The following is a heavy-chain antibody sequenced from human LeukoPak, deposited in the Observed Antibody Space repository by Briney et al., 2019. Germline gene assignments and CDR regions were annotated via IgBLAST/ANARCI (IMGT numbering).Heavy chain of an antibody. CDR2: IRYDGSNK. CDR3: ARDYGDPPGDDAFDI. V-gene: IGHV3-30*02. D-gene: IGHD4-17*01. Sequence: GGSLRLSCAASGFTFSSYGMHWVRQAPGKGLEWVAFIRYDGSNKYYADSVKGRFTISRDNSKNTLYLQMNSLRAEDTAVYYCARDYGDPPGDDAFDIWGQGTMVTVSS. CDR1: GFTFSSYG. J-gene: IGHJ3*02.